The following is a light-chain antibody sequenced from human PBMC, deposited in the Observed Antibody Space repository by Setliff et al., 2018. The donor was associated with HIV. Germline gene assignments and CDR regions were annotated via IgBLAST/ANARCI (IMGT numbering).Light chain of an antibody. CDR2: DVS. CDR1: SSDIGAYND. Sequence: QSALTQSASVSGSLGQSITISCSGTSSDIGAYNDVSWYQQHPVKAPRLIIYDVSNRPSGVSNRFSGSKSGNTASLTISGLQAEDEADYYCSSYTSRRTPVFGTGTKVTVL. J-gene: IGLJ1*01. CDR3: SSYTSRRTPV. V-gene: IGLV2-14*03.